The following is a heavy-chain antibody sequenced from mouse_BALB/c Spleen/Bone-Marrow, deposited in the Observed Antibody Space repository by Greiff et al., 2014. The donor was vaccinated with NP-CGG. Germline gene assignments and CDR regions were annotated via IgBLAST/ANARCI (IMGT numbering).Heavy chain of an antibody. CDR3: VREDGLWDFDV. V-gene: IGHV1-9*01. Sequence: VQLQQSGAELMKPGASVKISCKATGYTFSSYWIEWVKQRPGHGLEWIGEILPGSGSTNYNEKFKGKATFTADTSSNTAYMQLSSLTSEDSAVYYCVREDGLWDFDVWGAGTTVTVSS. D-gene: IGHD1-1*01. CDR1: GYTFSSYW. CDR2: ILPGSGST. J-gene: IGHJ1*01.